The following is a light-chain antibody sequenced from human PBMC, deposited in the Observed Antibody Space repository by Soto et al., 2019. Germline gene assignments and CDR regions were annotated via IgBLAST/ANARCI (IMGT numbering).Light chain of an antibody. CDR3: CSLGRGYTMI. V-gene: IGLV2-11*01. CDR1: SSDVGGYKY. CDR2: NVN. J-gene: IGLJ2*01. Sequence: QSARTQPRSVSGSPGQSVTISCTGTSSDVGGYKYVSWYRQYPDNAPKLIIYNVNERPSGVPDRFSGSKSCTTASLKISGLQAEDWADYYCCSLGRGYTMIFGGVTKLTVL.